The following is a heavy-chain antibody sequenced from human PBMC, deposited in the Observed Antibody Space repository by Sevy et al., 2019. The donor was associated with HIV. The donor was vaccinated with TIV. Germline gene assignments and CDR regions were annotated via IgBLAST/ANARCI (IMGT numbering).Heavy chain of an antibody. CDR3: ARDLWDYDILTGYYYYGMDV. CDR2: INSDGSST. J-gene: IGHJ6*02. D-gene: IGHD3-9*01. V-gene: IGHV3-74*01. Sequence: GSLRLSCAASGFTFSSYWMHWVRQAPGKGLVWVSRINSDGSSTSYADSVKGRFTISRDNAKNTLYLQMNSLRAEDTAVYYCARDLWDYDILTGYYYYGMDVWGQGTTVTVSS. CDR1: GFTFSSYW.